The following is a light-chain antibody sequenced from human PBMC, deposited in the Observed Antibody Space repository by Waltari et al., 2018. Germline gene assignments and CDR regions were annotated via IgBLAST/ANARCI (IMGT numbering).Light chain of an antibody. V-gene: IGKV1-5*03. CDR3: QQYNSLWT. CDR2: KAS. J-gene: IGKJ1*01. Sequence: DIQMTQSPSTLSASIGDRVTINCRASQRISTWLAWYQQKPGKAPKLLIYKASSLESGVPSRFSGSGSGTEFTLTISSLQPDDFATYYCQQYNSLWTFGQGTKVEIK. CDR1: QRISTW.